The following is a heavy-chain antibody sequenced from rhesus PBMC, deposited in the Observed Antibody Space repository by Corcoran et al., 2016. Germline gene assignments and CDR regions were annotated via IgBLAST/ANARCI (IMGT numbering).Heavy chain of an antibody. Sequence: QVQLQASGPAVVKPSETLSLTCAVSGGSISSRNWLVWLLHSPGEGLEWIGVIHDMTGNTGYSPSLKGRVTLSIDTSQNQFSLKRSSVTAADTAVYFCARHLGSSYGWRFDVWGAGVLVTVSS. CDR2: IHDMTGNT. V-gene: IGHV4-93*02. J-gene: IGHJ5-1*01. CDR3: ARHLGSSYGWRFDV. D-gene: IGHD6-43*01. CDR1: GGSISSRNW.